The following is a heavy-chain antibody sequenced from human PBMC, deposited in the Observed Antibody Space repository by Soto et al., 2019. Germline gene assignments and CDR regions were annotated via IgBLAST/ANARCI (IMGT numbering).Heavy chain of an antibody. Sequence: QVQLMESGGGVVQPGRSLRLSCAASGFTFSGYAMHWVRQAPGKGLEWVAFISYDGSKKYYADSVKGRFTISRDNSKNTLYLQMNSLRAEDTAVYYCARDYYDSTGYFDYWGQGTLVTVSS. CDR3: ARDYYDSTGYFDY. CDR2: ISYDGSKK. V-gene: IGHV3-30-3*01. J-gene: IGHJ4*02. CDR1: GFTFSGYA. D-gene: IGHD3-22*01.